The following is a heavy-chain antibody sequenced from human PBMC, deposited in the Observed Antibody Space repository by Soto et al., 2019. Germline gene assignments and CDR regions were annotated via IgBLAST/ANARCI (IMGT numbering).Heavy chain of an antibody. CDR3: VRGDGDHDDGHGYLGRH. Sequence: EVQLVESGGGLVQPGGSLRLSCAASGFTFSVYWMHWVRQAPGKGLVWVSRMNTDGSRTNYADSEQGRFTISRDDAKSTLYLKMNNLSAEDTAVYYYVRGDGDHDDGHGYLGRHWGQGTLVTVSS. V-gene: IGHV3-74*01. D-gene: IGHD5-18*01. J-gene: IGHJ4*02. CDR2: MNTDGSRT. CDR1: GFTFSVYW.